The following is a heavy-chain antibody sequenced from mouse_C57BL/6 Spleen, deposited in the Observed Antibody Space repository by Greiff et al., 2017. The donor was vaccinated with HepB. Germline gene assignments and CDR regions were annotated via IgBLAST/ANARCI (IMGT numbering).Heavy chain of an antibody. V-gene: IGHV1-63*01. CDR3: ARLTGTREYYFDY. CDR2: IYPGGGYT. CDR1: GYTFTNYW. D-gene: IGHD4-1*01. Sequence: VQLQQSGAELVRPGTSVKMSCKASGYTFTNYWIGWAKQRPGHGLEWIGDIYPGGGYTNYNEKFKGKATLTADKSSSTAYMQFSSLTSEDSAIYYCARLTGTREYYFDYWGQGTTLTVSS. J-gene: IGHJ2*01.